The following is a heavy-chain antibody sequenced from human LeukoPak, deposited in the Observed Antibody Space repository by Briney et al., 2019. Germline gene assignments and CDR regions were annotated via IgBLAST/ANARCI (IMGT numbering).Heavy chain of an antibody. V-gene: IGHV3-64*01. Sequence: GGSLRLSCAASGFTFSSYAMHWVRQAPGKGLEYVSAISSNGGSTYYANSVKGRFTISRDNSKNTLYLQMGSLRAEDMAAYYCARGSYDFWSGYHIDYWGQGTLVTVSS. CDR2: ISSNGGST. CDR1: GFTFSSYA. D-gene: IGHD3-3*01. J-gene: IGHJ4*02. CDR3: ARGSYDFWSGYHIDY.